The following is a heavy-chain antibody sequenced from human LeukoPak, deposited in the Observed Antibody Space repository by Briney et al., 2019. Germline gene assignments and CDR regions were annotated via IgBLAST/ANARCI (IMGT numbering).Heavy chain of an antibody. Sequence: VKPSETLSLTCTVSGGSISSSSYYWGWIRQPPGKGLEWIGSIYYSGSTYYNPSLKSRVTISVDTSKNQFSLKLSSVTAADTAVYYCARQGIVVVPAAVLALDYFDYWGQGTLVTVSS. V-gene: IGHV4-39*01. CDR3: ARQGIVVVPAAVLALDYFDY. CDR2: IYYSGST. J-gene: IGHJ4*02. CDR1: GGSISSSSYY. D-gene: IGHD2-2*01.